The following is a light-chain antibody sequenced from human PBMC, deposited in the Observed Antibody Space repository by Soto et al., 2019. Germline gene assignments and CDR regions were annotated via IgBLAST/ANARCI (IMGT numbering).Light chain of an antibody. J-gene: IGKJ4*01. Sequence: DIVMTQSPDSLAVSLGERATMNCKCSRSVLYKSNNKNHLAWYQQKPGQPPQLIIYWASTRESGVPERFSGSGSGTDFTLTISSLEAEDVAFYWCQQYFDVPFNFGGGTKV. V-gene: IGKV4-1*01. CDR3: QQYFDVPFN. CDR2: WAS. CDR1: RSVLYKSNNKNH.